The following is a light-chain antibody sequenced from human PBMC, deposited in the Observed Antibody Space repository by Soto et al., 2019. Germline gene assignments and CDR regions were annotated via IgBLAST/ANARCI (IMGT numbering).Light chain of an antibody. V-gene: IGKV3-11*01. CDR1: QSVYRA. Sequence: EVVCTQYTATLSLTPRLIATHSDISSQSVYRALAWYQQKPGQARRLLIYDACNRAAGVPARFSGSGSGTDFTLSISSLEPEDFAVYYCQQRNDWRRGTFGQGTRPEVK. J-gene: IGKJ5*01. CDR2: DAC. CDR3: QQRNDWRRGT.